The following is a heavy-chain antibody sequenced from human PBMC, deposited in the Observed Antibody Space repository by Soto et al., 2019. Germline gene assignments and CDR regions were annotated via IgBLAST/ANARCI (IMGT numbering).Heavy chain of an antibody. CDR3: ARGYCSGGICPIDY. V-gene: IGHV1-18*01. D-gene: IGHD2-15*01. CDR2: IKPDNGNT. CDR1: GYIFTTNG. J-gene: IGHJ4*02. Sequence: QVQLVQSGAAVKKPGASVRVSCKASGYIFTTNGISWVRQAPGQGLEWMGWIKPDNGNTVYAQKFQGRGTMTIDTSTSTAYMELGSLRSDDTAVYYCARGYCSGGICPIDYWGQGTLVRVSS.